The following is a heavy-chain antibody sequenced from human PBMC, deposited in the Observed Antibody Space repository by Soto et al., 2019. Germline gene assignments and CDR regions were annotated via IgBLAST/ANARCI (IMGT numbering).Heavy chain of an antibody. V-gene: IGHV5-51*01. CDR3: ARLQKRGYSYGYYYYYYGMDV. CDR2: IYPGDSDT. CDR1: GYSFTSYW. Sequence: PGESLKISCKVSGYSFTSYWIGWVRQMPGKGLEWMGIIYPGDSDTRYSPSFQGQVTISADKSISTAYLQWSSLKASDTAMYYCARLQKRGYSYGYYYYYYGMDVWGQGTTVTVSS. J-gene: IGHJ6*02. D-gene: IGHD5-18*01.